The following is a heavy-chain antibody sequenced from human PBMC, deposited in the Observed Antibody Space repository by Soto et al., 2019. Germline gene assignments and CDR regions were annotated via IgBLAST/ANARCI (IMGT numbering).Heavy chain of an antibody. CDR2: IYYSGST. CDR1: GGSISSSSYY. V-gene: IGHV4-39*01. CDR3: ARHDDTAMSGMDV. D-gene: IGHD5-18*01. J-gene: IGHJ6*02. Sequence: QLQLQESGPGLVKPSETLSLTCTVSGGSISSSSYYWGWIRQPPGKGLEWIGSIYYSGSTYYNPSLKSRVTISVDTSKNQFSLKLSSVTAADTAVYYCARHDDTAMSGMDVWGQGTTVTVSS.